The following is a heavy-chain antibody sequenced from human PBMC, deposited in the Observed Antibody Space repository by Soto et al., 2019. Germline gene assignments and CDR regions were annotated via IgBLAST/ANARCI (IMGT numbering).Heavy chain of an antibody. V-gene: IGHV3-33*01. CDR1: GFTFSSYG. CDR2: IWYDGSNK. D-gene: IGHD6-13*01. CDR3: ARQQLEAPLFDY. Sequence: QVQLVESGGGVVQPGRSLRLSCAASGFTFSSYGMHWVRQAPGKGLEWVAVIWYDGSNKYYADSVKGRFTISRDNSKNTLYLQMNSLRAEDTAVYYCARQQLEAPLFDYWGQRTLVTVSS. J-gene: IGHJ4*02.